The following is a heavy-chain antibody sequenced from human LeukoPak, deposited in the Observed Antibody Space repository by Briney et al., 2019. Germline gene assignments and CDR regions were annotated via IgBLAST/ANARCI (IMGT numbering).Heavy chain of an antibody. J-gene: IGHJ4*02. D-gene: IGHD3-22*01. V-gene: IGHV1-24*01. Sequence: GASVKVSCKASGYTFTSYAMNWVRQAPGQGLEWMGGFDPEDGETIYAQKFQGRVTMTEDTSTDTAYMELSSLRSEDTAVYYCATTYYYDSSGYYFDYWGQGTLVTVSS. CDR3: ATTYYYDSSGYYFDY. CDR2: FDPEDGET. CDR1: GYTFTSYA.